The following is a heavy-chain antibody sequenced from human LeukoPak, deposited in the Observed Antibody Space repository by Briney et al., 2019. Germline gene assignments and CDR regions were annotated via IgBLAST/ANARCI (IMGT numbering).Heavy chain of an antibody. D-gene: IGHD1-26*01. J-gene: IGHJ4*02. V-gene: IGHV3-53*01. CDR3: ARGGGSYYVTDH. CDR2: IYSGDNT. CDR1: GFTVSSNY. Sequence: GGSLRLSCAASGFTVSSNYMSWVRQAPGKGLEWVSVIYSGDNTDYADSVKGRFTISRDNSKNTLYLQMNSLRAEDTAVYYCARGGGSYYVTDHWGQGILVTVSS.